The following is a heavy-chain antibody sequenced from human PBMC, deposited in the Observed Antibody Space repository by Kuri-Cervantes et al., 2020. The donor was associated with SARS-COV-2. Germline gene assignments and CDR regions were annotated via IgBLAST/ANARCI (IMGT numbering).Heavy chain of an antibody. V-gene: IGHV1-2*02. Sequence: ASVKVSCKASGYTFTGYYMHWVRQAPGQGLEWMGWINPNSGGTNYAQKFQGRVTMTRDTSISTASMELSRLRSDDTAVYYCARAAEDSSGYYYGVYDYWGQGTLVTVSS. CDR2: INPNSGGT. J-gene: IGHJ4*02. CDR3: ARAAEDSSGYYYGVYDY. CDR1: GYTFTGYY. D-gene: IGHD3-22*01.